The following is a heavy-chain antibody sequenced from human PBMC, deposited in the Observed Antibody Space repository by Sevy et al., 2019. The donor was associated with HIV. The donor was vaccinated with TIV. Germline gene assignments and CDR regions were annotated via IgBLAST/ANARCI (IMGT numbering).Heavy chain of an antibody. CDR1: GGSISSYY. CDR3: ARDSSGYDWGGYYYYGMDV. CDR2: ICYSGST. Sequence: SETLSLTCTVSGGSISSYYWSWIRQPPGKGLEWIGYICYSGSTNYNPSLKSRVTISVDTSKNQFSLKLSSVTAADTAVYYWARDSSGYDWGGYYYYGMDVWGQGTTVTVSS. V-gene: IGHV4-59*01. J-gene: IGHJ6*02. D-gene: IGHD5-12*01.